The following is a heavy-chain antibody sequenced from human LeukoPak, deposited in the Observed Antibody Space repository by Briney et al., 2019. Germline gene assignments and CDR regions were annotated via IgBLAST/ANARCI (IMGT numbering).Heavy chain of an antibody. CDR2: IKSSSSYT. J-gene: IGHJ4*02. V-gene: IGHV3-11*03. D-gene: IGHD3-22*01. Sequence: KPGGSLRLSCTASGFTFSDYYMSWIRQAPGKGLEWVSYIKSSSSYTNYAHSMKGRFTISRDNAKKSLYLQMNSLRAEDRAVYYCARFRSGYYQFDYWGQGTLVTVSS. CDR1: GFTFSDYY. CDR3: ARFRSGYYQFDY.